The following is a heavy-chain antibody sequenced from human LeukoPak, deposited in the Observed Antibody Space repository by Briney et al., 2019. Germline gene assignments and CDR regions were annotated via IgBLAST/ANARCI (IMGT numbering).Heavy chain of an antibody. CDR3: ARGHIFDFAF. D-gene: IGHD3/OR15-3a*01. V-gene: IGHV1-2*02. CDR1: GYTFIAYY. J-gene: IGHJ4*02. Sequence: ASVKVSCKASGYTFIAYYLYWVRQAPGQELELMGWISPNSGGTKYAQNFQGRVTMTRDTSISTVYMELSRLSYDDTAVYYCARGHIFDFAFWGQGTLVTVSS. CDR2: ISPNSGGT.